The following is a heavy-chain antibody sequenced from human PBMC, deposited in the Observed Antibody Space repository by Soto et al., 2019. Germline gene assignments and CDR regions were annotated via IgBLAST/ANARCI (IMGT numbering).Heavy chain of an antibody. D-gene: IGHD4-17*01. CDR2: ISSRSTYI. J-gene: IGHJ6*03. Sequence: EVQLVESGGGLVKPGGSLRLSCAASGFTFNDYSMNWVRQPPGKGLEWVSSISSRSTYIYYADSVKGRFTISRDGAKNSLYLQMNSLRAEDTAVYYCARDQTTVTTNPSNYYYYMDVWGIGTTVTVSS. V-gene: IGHV3-21*01. CDR3: ARDQTTVTTNPSNYYYYMDV. CDR1: GFTFNDYS.